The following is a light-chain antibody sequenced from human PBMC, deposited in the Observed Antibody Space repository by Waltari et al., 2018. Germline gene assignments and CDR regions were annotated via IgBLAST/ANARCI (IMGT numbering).Light chain of an antibody. CDR3: QQYDDLSVT. CDR2: DAS. Sequence: DIRMTQSPPSLSASVGDRVTITCQASRDIGQFLNWYHQRPGTVAQLLISDASNLESGVPSRFSGSGSVTHFTFTINGLQPEDIGTYFCQQYDDLSVTFGGGTKVDIK. J-gene: IGKJ4*01. CDR1: RDIGQF. V-gene: IGKV1-33*01.